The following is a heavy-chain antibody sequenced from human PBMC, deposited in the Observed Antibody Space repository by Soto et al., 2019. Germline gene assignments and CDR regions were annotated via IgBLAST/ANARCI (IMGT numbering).Heavy chain of an antibody. CDR1: GGSISRYY. V-gene: IGHV4-59*01. Sequence: TVSGGSISRYYWSWIRQSPGKGLVWIGYIYNSGSTNYNPSLKSRVTISVDTSKNQFSLKLSSVTAADTAVYYCARGDYFVSAVWFDPWGQGTLVTVS. CDR2: IYNSGST. J-gene: IGHJ5*02. D-gene: IGHD5-12*01. CDR3: ARGDYFVSAVWFDP.